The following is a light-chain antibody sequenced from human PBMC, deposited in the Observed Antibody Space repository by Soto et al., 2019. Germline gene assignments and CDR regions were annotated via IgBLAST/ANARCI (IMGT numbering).Light chain of an antibody. V-gene: IGKV3-11*01. CDR1: QSVSSY. Sequence: EIVLTQSPATLSLSPGERATLSCRASQSVSSYLAWYQQKPGQAPRLLIYDASNRATGIPARFSGSGSGTDFPLTISSLEPEDFAVYYCQQRSNWPFGQGTRLEIK. CDR3: QQRSNWP. J-gene: IGKJ5*01. CDR2: DAS.